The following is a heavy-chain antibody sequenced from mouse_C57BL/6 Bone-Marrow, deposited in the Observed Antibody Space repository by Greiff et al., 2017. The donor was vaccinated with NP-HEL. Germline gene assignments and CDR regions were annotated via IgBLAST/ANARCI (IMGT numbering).Heavy chain of an antibody. V-gene: IGHV14-4*01. J-gene: IGHJ1*03. D-gene: IGHD2-3*01. CDR2: IDPENGDT. CDR1: GFNIKDDY. CDR3: TTEGDGYYDWCFDV. Sequence: VQLQQSGAELVRPGASVKLSCTASGFNIKDDYMHWVKQRPEQGLEWIGWIDPENGDTEYASKFQGKATITADTASNTAYLQLSSLTSEDTAVYYCTTEGDGYYDWCFDVWGTGTTVTVSS.